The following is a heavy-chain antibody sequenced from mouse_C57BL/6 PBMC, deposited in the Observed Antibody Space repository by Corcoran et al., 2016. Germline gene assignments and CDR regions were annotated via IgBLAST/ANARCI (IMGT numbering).Heavy chain of an antibody. CDR3: VREGDYYGSSPCAMDY. D-gene: IGHD1-1*01. V-gene: IGHV9-1*01. J-gene: IGHJ4*01. Sequence: QIQLVQSGPELKKPGETVKISCKASGYTFTEYPMHWVKQAPGKGFKWMGRIYTDTGEPTYAEEFKGLFDFSLETSASTAYLQINNLKNEDTATYFCVREGDYYGSSPCAMDYWGQGTSVTVSS. CDR1: GYTFTEYP. CDR2: IYTDTGEP.